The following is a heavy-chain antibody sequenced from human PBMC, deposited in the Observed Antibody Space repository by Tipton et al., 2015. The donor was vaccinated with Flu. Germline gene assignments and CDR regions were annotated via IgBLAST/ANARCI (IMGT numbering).Heavy chain of an antibody. Sequence: TLSLTCSVSGDSIGSDYFWGWVRRPPGKGLEWIGNICPGSPYYNPSLRSRVTMTIARSNVQFSLRLTSVTAADTAVYFCARRTFSNYVSEPKNWFDLWGQGTLVTVSS. CDR2: ICPGSP. J-gene: IGHJ5*02. D-gene: IGHD4-11*01. CDR3: ARRTFSNYVSEPKNWFDL. V-gene: IGHV4-38-2*01. CDR1: GDSIGSDYF.